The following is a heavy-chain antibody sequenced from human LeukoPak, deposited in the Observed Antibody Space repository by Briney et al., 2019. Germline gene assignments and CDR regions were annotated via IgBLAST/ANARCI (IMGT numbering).Heavy chain of an antibody. Sequence: PGGSLRLSCTASGFTFGDYAMTWVRQAPGKGLEWVGFIRSKAYGGTTDFAASVKGRFIIPRDDSKSIAYLQMNSLKTEDTAVYYCTAYDPSDYYGMDVWGQGTTVTVS. D-gene: IGHD5-12*01. V-gene: IGHV3-49*04. CDR1: GFTFGDYA. CDR2: IRSKAYGGTT. CDR3: TAYDPSDYYGMDV. J-gene: IGHJ6*02.